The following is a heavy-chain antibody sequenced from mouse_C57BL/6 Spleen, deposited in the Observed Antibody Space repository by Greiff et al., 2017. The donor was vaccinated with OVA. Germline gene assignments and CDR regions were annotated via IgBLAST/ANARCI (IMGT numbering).Heavy chain of an antibody. Sequence: VQLQQSGAELVKPGASVKLSCKASGYTFTEYTIHWVKQRSGQGLEWIGWFYPGSGSIKYNEKFKDKATLTADKSSSTVYMELIRLTSEDSAVYCCARHEDQDYYGSTCFDYWGQGTTLTVSS. CDR3: ARHEDQDYYGSTCFDY. CDR2: FYPGSGSI. J-gene: IGHJ2*01. V-gene: IGHV1-62-2*01. D-gene: IGHD1-1*01. CDR1: GYTFTEYT.